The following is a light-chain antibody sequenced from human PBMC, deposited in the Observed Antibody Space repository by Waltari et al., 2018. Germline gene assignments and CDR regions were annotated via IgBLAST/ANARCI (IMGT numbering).Light chain of an antibody. J-gene: IGKJ1*01. CDR3: QQTYNNFRT. CDR2: AAS. Sequence: DIQMTQPPSSLSASVGDRVTITCRASQRISSYLHWYKQKPGKAPKLLIYAASSLESGVPSRFSGSGFGTDFTLTINGLQAEDYAAYYCQQTYNNFRTFGQGTEVDVK. V-gene: IGKV1-39*01. CDR1: QRISSY.